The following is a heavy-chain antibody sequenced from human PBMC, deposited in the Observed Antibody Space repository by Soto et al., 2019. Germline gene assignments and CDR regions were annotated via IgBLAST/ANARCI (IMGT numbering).Heavy chain of an antibody. D-gene: IGHD1-26*01. V-gene: IGHV3-23*01. CDR1: GFTFSNHA. J-gene: IGHJ6*02. Sequence: GGSLRLSCAASGFTFSNHAMSWVRQAPGRGLEWVSAISGSGGTTYYADSVKGRFTISRDNSKNTLYVQMNYLRVEDTAVYYCAKDNAVGATWRYYYGMDVWGQGTTVTVSS. CDR2: ISGSGGTT. CDR3: AKDNAVGATWRYYYGMDV.